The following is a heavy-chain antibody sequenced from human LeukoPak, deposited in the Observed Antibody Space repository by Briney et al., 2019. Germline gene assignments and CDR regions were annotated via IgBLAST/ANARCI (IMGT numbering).Heavy chain of an antibody. D-gene: IGHD5-12*01. V-gene: IGHV4-34*01. Sequence: SETLSLTCALYGGSFGGYYWSWIRQPPGKGLEWIAEVHHSGSTKYNPSLKSRVTISVDTSKNQFSLKLSSVTAADTAVYYCAGVTVATGEYWGQGTLVTVSS. CDR2: VHHSGST. CDR3: AGVTVATGEY. CDR1: GGSFGGYY. J-gene: IGHJ4*02.